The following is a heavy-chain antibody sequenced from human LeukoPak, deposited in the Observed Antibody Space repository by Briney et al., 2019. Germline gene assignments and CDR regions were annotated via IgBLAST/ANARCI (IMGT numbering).Heavy chain of an antibody. D-gene: IGHD3-3*01. Sequence: PSETLSLTCTVSGGSISSYYWSWIRQPPGKGLEWIGYIYTSGSTNYNPSLKSRVTISVDTSKNQFSLKLRSVTAADTAVYYCAKGPYYDFWSGYFYYYYMDVWGKGTTVTVSS. J-gene: IGHJ6*03. CDR1: GGSISSYY. V-gene: IGHV4-4*09. CDR3: AKGPYYDFWSGYFYYYYMDV. CDR2: IYTSGST.